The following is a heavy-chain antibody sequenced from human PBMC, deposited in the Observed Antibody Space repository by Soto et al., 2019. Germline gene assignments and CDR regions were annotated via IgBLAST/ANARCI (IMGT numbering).Heavy chain of an antibody. V-gene: IGHV3-30*18. CDR1: GFTFSSFG. CDR2: ISYDGGNK. J-gene: IGHJ4*02. CDR3: AKDPGDDILTGYYGSWNYFDY. Sequence: QVQLVESGGGVVQPGRSLRLSCAASGFTFSSFGMLWVRQAPGKGLEWVAVISYDGGNKYYADSIKGRFTISRDNSKNTLYLQMNSLRAEDTAVYYCAKDPGDDILTGYYGSWNYFDYWGQGTLVTVSS. D-gene: IGHD3-9*01.